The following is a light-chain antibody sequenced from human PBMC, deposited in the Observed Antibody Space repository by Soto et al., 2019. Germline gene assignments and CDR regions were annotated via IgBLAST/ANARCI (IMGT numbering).Light chain of an antibody. CDR3: QQRSIWPRNT. CDR2: DAS. CDR1: QSVSRY. J-gene: IGKJ5*01. V-gene: IGKV3-11*01. Sequence: EIVLTQSPATLSLSPGERATLSCRASQSVSRYLAWYQQKPGQAPRLLIYDASIRATGIPARFSGSGSGTNFTLTISSLEPEDFAVYYCQQRSIWPRNTFGQGARLEIK.